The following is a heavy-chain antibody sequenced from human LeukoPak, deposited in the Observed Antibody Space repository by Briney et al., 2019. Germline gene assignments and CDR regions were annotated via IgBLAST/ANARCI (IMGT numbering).Heavy chain of an antibody. J-gene: IGHJ1*01. CDR1: GFTFDDYA. V-gene: IGHV3-9*01. Sequence: PGRSLRLSCSASGFTFDDYAMHWVRQAPGKGLEWVSGISWNSGSIGYADSVKGRFTISRDNAKNSLYLQMKSLRAEDTAVYYCAREGIAAAGEHWGQGTPVTVSS. CDR3: AREGIAAAGEH. CDR2: ISWNSGSI. D-gene: IGHD6-13*01.